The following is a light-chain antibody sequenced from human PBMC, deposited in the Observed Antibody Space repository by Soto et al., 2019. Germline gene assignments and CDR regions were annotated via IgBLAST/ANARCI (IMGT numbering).Light chain of an antibody. CDR1: SSDVGGYNY. V-gene: IGLV2-14*01. CDR3: SSYTSISTLV. J-gene: IGLJ2*01. Sequence: QSALTQPASVSGSPGQSITISCTGTSSDVGGYNYVSWYQQHPGKATKLIIYDVSNRPSGVANRSSGSKSGNTASLTIAGLQAEDEADYYCSSYTSISTLVFGGGTKLTVL. CDR2: DVS.